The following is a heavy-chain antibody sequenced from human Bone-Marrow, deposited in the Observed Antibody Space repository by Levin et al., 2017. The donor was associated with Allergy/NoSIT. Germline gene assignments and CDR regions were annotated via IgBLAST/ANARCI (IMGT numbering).Heavy chain of an antibody. CDR3: ARGYTYGFSAFAF. CDR2: ITSSGSNT. J-gene: IGHJ3*01. CDR1: GFNFRFYE. V-gene: IGHV3-48*03. Sequence: GGSLRLSCEASGFNFRFYEMNWVRQAPGKGLEWISYITSSGSNTYYADSVKGRFTISRDNANNSLFLQVNSLRAEDTAVYYCARGYTYGFSAFAFWGQGTLVTVSS. D-gene: IGHD5-18*01.